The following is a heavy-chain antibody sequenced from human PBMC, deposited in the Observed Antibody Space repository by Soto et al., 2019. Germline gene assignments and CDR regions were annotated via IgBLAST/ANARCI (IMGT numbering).Heavy chain of an antibody. Sequence: QLQLQESGPGLVKPSETLSLTCTVSGDSITSNHYWVWIRQPPGKGPEWIGSTYYNGDNYRNSYLKSRVTLFVDRSKNQFSRTLSSVTAADTAMYYCGRHRQWLEGIESGGPGTLVTVSS. CDR1: GDSITSNHY. CDR3: GRHRQWLEGIES. V-gene: IGHV4-39*01. D-gene: IGHD6-19*01. CDR2: TYYNGDN. J-gene: IGHJ4*02.